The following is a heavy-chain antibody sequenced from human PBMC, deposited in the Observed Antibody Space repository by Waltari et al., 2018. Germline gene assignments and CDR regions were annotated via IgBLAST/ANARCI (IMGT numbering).Heavy chain of an antibody. CDR1: GGSFSGYY. D-gene: IGHD6-19*01. CDR3: ARLAYRAVAVSDAFDI. J-gene: IGHJ3*02. CDR2: INHSGST. Sequence: QVQLQQWGAGLLKPSETLSLTCAVYGGSFSGYYWSWIRQPPGKGLEWIGEINHSGSTNSNPLPRSPVTISVDASKDPLSLKLSAVTAADTAVYYCARLAYRAVAVSDAFDIWGQGTMVTVSS. V-gene: IGHV4-34*01.